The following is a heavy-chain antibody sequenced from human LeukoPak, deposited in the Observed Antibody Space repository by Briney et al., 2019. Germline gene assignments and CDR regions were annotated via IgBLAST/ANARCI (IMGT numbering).Heavy chain of an antibody. CDR2: TYYRSKWYN. J-gene: IGHJ6*02. CDR1: GDSVSSNSAA. V-gene: IGHV6-1*01. CDR3: ASAHYDFSRGMGV. Sequence: SQTLSLTCAISGDSVSSNSAAWNWIRQSPSRGLEWLGRTYYRSKWYNDYAVSLKGRITINPDTSKNQFSLQLNSVTPEDTAVYYCASAHYDFSRGMGVWGQGTTVTVSS. D-gene: IGHD3-3*01.